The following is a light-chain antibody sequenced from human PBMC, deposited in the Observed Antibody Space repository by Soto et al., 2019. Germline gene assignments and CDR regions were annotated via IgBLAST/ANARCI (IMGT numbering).Light chain of an antibody. CDR2: GAS. CDR3: QQYVSSPWA. J-gene: IGKJ1*01. V-gene: IGKV3-20*01. CDR1: QSVSSSF. Sequence: EIVLAQSLGTLSLSPGESATLSCRASQSVSSSFLAWYQQKAGQAPRLLIYGASRRATGIPDRFSGSGSGTDFTLTISRLEPEDFAVYYCQQYVSSPWAFGQGTNVDIK.